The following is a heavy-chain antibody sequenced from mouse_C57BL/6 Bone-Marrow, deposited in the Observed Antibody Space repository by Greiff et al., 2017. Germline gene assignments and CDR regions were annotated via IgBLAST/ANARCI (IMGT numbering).Heavy chain of an antibody. CDR1: GYTFTSYW. Sequence: QVQLQQSGAELVKPGASVKMSCKASGYTFTSYWITWVKQRPGQGLEWIGDIYPGSGSTNYNEKFKSKAALTVDTASSTAYMQLSGLTSEDSAVYYCARDGSSYCDCWGQGTTLTVSS. J-gene: IGHJ2*01. CDR3: ARDGSSYCDC. V-gene: IGHV1-55*01. D-gene: IGHD1-1*01. CDR2: IYPGSGST.